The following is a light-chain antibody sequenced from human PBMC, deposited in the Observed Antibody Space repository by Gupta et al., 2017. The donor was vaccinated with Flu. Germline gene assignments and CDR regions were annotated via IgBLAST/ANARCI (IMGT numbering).Light chain of an antibody. J-gene: IGLJ1*01. CDR3: QSYDISRSGYV. CDR1: SSNVGAGYD. CDR2: CNT. Sequence: QSVLTQPPSVSGAPGQTVTISCTGSSSNVGAGYDVSWYQQIPGRAPTLLVGCNTVRPSGVPDRFSASKSGTSASLAITGLQAEDEADYYCQSYDISRSGYVFGSGTKLTVL. V-gene: IGLV1-40*01.